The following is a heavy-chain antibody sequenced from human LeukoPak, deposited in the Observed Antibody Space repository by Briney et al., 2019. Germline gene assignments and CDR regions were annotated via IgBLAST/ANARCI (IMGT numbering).Heavy chain of an antibody. V-gene: IGHV1-18*04. CDR1: GYTFTRYG. D-gene: IGHD4-17*01. CDR2: ISAYNGNT. J-gene: IGHJ5*02. Sequence: ASVKVSCKATGYTFTRYGISWVRPAPGQGLEWMGWISAYNGNTNYAQKLQGRVTMTTDTSTSTAYMELKSLRSDDTAVYYCARLTTVTTSRWFDPWGQGTLVTVSS. CDR3: ARLTTVTTSRWFDP.